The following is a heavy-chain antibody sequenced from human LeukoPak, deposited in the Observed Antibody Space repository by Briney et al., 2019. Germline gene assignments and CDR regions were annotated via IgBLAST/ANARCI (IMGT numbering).Heavy chain of an antibody. CDR3: AKDLRMVRLSIWFGELLY. Sequence: GGSLRLSCAASGFTFSSYGMHWVRQAPGKGLEWVAVISYDGSNKYYADSVKGRFTISRDNSKNTLYLQMNSLRAEDTAVYYCAKDLRMVRLSIWFGELLYWGQGTLVTVSS. J-gene: IGHJ4*02. CDR2: ISYDGSNK. CDR1: GFTFSSYG. V-gene: IGHV3-30*18. D-gene: IGHD3-10*01.